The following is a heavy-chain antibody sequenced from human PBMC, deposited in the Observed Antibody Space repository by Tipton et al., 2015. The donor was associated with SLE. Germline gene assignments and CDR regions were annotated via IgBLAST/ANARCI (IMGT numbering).Heavy chain of an antibody. J-gene: IGHJ4*02. CDR1: GYPFTHFY. D-gene: IGHD3-10*01. Sequence: QSGPEVKRSGASVRVSCKASGYPFTHFYVHWVRQAPGQGLEWMGRIDPNSGGTDYAQKFQGRVIMTRDTSSNTAYMEVSRMTSDDTAVYYCAYLISQYSVSGIYPRDYYFDYWGQGTLVTVSS. CDR3: AYLISQYSVSGIYPRDYYFDY. CDR2: IDPNSGGT. V-gene: IGHV1-2*06.